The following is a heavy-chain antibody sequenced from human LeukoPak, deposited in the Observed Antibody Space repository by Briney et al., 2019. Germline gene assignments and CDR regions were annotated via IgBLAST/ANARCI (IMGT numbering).Heavy chain of an antibody. CDR3: ARWDYYDIGGREFDY. J-gene: IGHJ4*02. V-gene: IGHV4-34*01. Sequence: NPSETLSLTCAVYGGSFSGYYWSWIRQPPGKGLEWIGEINHSGSTNYNPSLKSRVTISVDTSKNQFSLKLSSVTAADPAVYYCARWDYYDIGGREFDYWGQGTLVTVAS. CDR1: GGSFSGYY. CDR2: INHSGST. D-gene: IGHD3-22*01.